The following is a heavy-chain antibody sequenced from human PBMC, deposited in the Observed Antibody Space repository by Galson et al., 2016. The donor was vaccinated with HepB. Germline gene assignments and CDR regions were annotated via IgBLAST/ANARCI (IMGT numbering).Heavy chain of an antibody. CDR3: ASAQTGTAQIRAFDF. CDR1: GDSVSSNSAA. V-gene: IGHV6-1*01. CDR2: TYYRSKWYN. J-gene: IGHJ3*01. D-gene: IGHD1-7*01. Sequence: AISGDSVSSNSAAWNWIWQSPSRGLEWLGRTYYRSKWYNDYAVSLKGRITIDPDTSKNQFSRQLNSVTPEDTAIYYCASAQTGTAQIRAFDFWGQGTMVTVSS.